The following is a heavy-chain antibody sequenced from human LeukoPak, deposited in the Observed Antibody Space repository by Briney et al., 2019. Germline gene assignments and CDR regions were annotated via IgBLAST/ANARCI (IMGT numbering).Heavy chain of an antibody. CDR1: AYTFTING. Sequence: GASVKVSFKSSAYTFTINGISMVRHAPGQGLEWMGWISAYNGNTNYAQKLQGRVTMTTDTSTSTAYMELRSLRSDDTAVYYCARDKAWYYDFWSCYFSDEWGQGSLVTVSS. J-gene: IGHJ4*02. CDR2: ISAYNGNT. V-gene: IGHV1-18*01. D-gene: IGHD3-3*01. CDR3: ARDKAWYYDFWSCYFSDE.